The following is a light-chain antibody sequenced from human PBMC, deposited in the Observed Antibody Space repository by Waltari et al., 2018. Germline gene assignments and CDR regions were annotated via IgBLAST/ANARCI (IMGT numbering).Light chain of an antibody. J-gene: IGLJ3*02. CDR2: DVP. Sequence: QSALTQPRSVSGSPGQSVTISCTGTSSDVGGYNYVSWYQHHPGKASKLIIYDVPKRPSVVPDRFSASKSDNTASLTISGLQAEDEADYYCCSYAGSITFWVFGGGTKLTVL. CDR1: SSDVGGYNY. CDR3: CSYAGSITFWV. V-gene: IGLV2-11*01.